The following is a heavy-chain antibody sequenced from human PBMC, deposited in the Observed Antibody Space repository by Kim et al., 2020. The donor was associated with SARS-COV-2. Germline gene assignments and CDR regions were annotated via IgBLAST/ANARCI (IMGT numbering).Heavy chain of an antibody. D-gene: IGHD3-22*01. J-gene: IGHJ4*02. CDR3: ARAGYYDSSGYFYFGGNDY. Sequence: ETLSLTCTVSGGSVSSGSYYWSWIRQPPGKGLEWIGYIYYSGSTNYNPSLKSRVTISVGTSKNQFSLKLSSVTAADTAVYYCARAGYYDSSGYFYFGGNDYWGQGTLVTVSS. CDR2: IYYSGST. V-gene: IGHV4-61*01. CDR1: GGSVSSGSYY.